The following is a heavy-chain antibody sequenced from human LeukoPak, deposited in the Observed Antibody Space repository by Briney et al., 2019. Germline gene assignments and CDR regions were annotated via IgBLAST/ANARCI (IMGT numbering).Heavy chain of an antibody. CDR2: IWYDGSKK. D-gene: IGHD5-18*01. CDR3: AKAAAMVPYYDYYNMDG. V-gene: IGHV3-33*03. J-gene: IGHJ6*03. Sequence: GRSPRLSRVAPGVTFSNYGMQWVCQAPGKGVGWGSRIWYDGSKKYYASSVKGRFTISRDKSKNTSSEKMNTLSGDDTAVYYWAKAAAMVPYYDYYNMDGWGKATTVTVSS. CDR1: GVTFSNYG.